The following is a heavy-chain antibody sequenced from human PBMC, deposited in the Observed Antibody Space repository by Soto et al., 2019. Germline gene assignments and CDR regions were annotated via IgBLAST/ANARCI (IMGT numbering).Heavy chain of an antibody. J-gene: IGHJ4*02. D-gene: IGHD4-17*01. CDR1: VFTFSSYA. CDR2: ISGSGGST. CDR3: ARTMTTVVTTFEY. V-gene: IGHV3-23*01. Sequence: XGSLRLSCASSVFTFSSYAMSWVRHSPGKGLEWVSAISGSGGSTYYADSVKGRFTISRDNSKNTLYLQMNSLRAEDTAVYYCARTMTTVVTTFEYWGQGTLVSVSS.